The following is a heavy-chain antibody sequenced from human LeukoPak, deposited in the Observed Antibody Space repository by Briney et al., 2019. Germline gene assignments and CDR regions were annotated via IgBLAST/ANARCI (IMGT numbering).Heavy chain of an antibody. CDR2: IIPILGIA. D-gene: IGHD4-23*01. J-gene: IGHJ4*02. Sequence: ASVKVSCKASGGTFSSYAISWVRQAPGQGLEWMGRIIPILGIANYAQKFQGRVTITADKSTSTAYMELSSLRSEDTAVYYCARVVTRNSYYFDYWGQGTLVTVSS. CDR1: GGTFSSYA. CDR3: ARVVTRNSYYFDY. V-gene: IGHV1-69*04.